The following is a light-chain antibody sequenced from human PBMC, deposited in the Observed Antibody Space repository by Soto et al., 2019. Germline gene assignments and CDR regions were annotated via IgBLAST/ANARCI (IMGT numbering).Light chain of an antibody. CDR1: SGRIASNY. J-gene: IGLJ2*01. CDR2: EDN. V-gene: IGLV6-57*04. CDR3: QSYDSSTVV. Sequence: NFMLTQPHSVSESPGKTVSISCTRSSGRIASNYVQWYQQRPGSAPTTVIYEDNQRPSGVPDRFSGSTDGSSNSASLTIAGLQTEDEADYYCQSYDSSTVVFGGGTTVTVL.